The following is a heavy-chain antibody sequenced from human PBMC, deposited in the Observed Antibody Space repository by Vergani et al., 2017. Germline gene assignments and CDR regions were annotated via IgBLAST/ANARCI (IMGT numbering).Heavy chain of an antibody. V-gene: IGHV4-39*01. J-gene: IGHJ4*02. CDR1: GGSISSSSYY. CDR2: IYYSGST. CDR3: ARHISVVRPSSMTAFDY. D-gene: IGHD2-21*01. Sequence: QLQLQESGPGLVKPSETLSLTCTVSGGSISSSSYYWGWIRQPPGKGLEWIGSIYYSGSTYYNPSLKSRVTISVDTSKNQFSLKLSSVTAADTAVYYCARHISVVRPSSMTAFDYWGQGTLVTVS.